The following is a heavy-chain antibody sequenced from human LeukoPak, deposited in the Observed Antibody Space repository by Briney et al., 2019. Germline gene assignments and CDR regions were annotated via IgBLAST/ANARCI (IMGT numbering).Heavy chain of an antibody. D-gene: IGHD5-18*01. V-gene: IGHV4-59*01. CDR3: ARSRGYSYDLDY. Sequence: PSETLSLTCTVSGGSISSYYWSWIRQPPGKGLEWIGYIYYSGSTNYNPSLKRRVTISVDTSKNQFSLKLSSVTAADTAVYYCARSRGYSYDLDYWGQGTLVTVSS. CDR1: GGSISSYY. J-gene: IGHJ4*02. CDR2: IYYSGST.